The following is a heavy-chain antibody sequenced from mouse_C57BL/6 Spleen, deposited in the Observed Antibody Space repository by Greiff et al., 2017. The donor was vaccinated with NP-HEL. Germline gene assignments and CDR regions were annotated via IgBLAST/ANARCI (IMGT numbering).Heavy chain of an antibody. J-gene: IGHJ3*01. CDR1: GFTFSDYG. D-gene: IGHD2-4*01. CDR3: ARHGIYYDYDDSWFAY. Sequence: EVKVVESGGGLVQPGGSLKLSCAASGFTFSDYGMAWVRQAPRKGPEWVAFISNLAYSIYYADTVTGRFTISRENAKNTLYLEMSSLRSEDTAMYYCARHGIYYDYDDSWFAYWGQGTLVTVSA. V-gene: IGHV5-15*01. CDR2: ISNLAYSI.